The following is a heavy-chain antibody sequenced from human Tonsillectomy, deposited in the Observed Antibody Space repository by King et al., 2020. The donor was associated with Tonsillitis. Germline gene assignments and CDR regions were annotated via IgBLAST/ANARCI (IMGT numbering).Heavy chain of an antibody. CDR2: ISSSSSTI. D-gene: IGHD3-9*01. Sequence: QLVQSGGGLVQPGGSLRLSCAASGFTFSSYSMNWVRQAPGKGLEWVSYISSSSSTIYYADSVKGRFTISRDNAKTSLYLQRNSLRDEDTAVYYCARGCYDILTVYRVVFDYWGQXTLVTVSS. CDR1: GFTFSSYS. J-gene: IGHJ4*02. V-gene: IGHV3-48*02. CDR3: ARGCYDILTVYRVVFDY.